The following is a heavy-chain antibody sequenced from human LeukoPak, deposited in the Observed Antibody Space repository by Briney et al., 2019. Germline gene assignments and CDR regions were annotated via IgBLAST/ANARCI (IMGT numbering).Heavy chain of an antibody. V-gene: IGHV3-30*18. CDR3: AKGLICSGGSCYSYYYYGVDV. Sequence: PGRSLRLSCAASGFTFSRYGMHWVRQAPGKGLEWVAVISYDGSKKYYADSVKGRLTISRDNSKNTLYLQMNSLRAEDTAVYCCAKGLICSGGSCYSYYYYGVDVWGQGTTVTVSS. CDR1: GFTFSRYG. J-gene: IGHJ6*02. CDR2: ISYDGSKK. D-gene: IGHD2-15*01.